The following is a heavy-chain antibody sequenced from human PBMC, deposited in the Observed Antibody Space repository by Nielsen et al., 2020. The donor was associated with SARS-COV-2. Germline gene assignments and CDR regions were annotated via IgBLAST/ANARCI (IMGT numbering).Heavy chain of an antibody. CDR1: GFTLGTYS. Sequence: GESLKISCAASGFTLGTYSMIWVRQAPGKGLEWVSSISSSSGFMDYADSVKGRFTISRDNSKNSLYLQMNSLRIEDTALYYCAKETPGNWFDPWGQGTLVTVSS. CDR2: ISSSSGFM. CDR3: AKETPGNWFDP. J-gene: IGHJ5*02. V-gene: IGHV3-21*04.